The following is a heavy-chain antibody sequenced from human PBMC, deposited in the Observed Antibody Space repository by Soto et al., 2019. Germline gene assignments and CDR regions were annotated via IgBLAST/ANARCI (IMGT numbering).Heavy chain of an antibody. CDR1: GGSISSGGYY. V-gene: IGHV4-31*03. Sequence: SETLSLTCTVSGGSISSGGYYWSWIRQHPGKGLEWIGYIYYSGSTYYNPSLKSRVTISVDTSKNQFSLKLSSVTAADTSVYYCARTAYCGGDFYWGRIYGMDVWGQGTTVTVSS. D-gene: IGHD2-21*02. CDR2: IYYSGST. J-gene: IGHJ6*02. CDR3: ARTAYCGGDFYWGRIYGMDV.